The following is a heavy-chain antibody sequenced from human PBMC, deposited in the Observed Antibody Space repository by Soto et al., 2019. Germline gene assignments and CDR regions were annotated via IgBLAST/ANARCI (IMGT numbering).Heavy chain of an antibody. CDR1: GFTFSNYN. J-gene: IGHJ4*02. V-gene: IGHV3-48*02. CDR2: ISSSGSTT. D-gene: IGHD3-22*01. CDR3: ARDAFDYDATGYHSDY. Sequence: EVQLVESGGGLVQPGGSLRLSCGASGFTFSNYNMNWVRQAPGKGLEWVSYISSSGSTTYYADSVKGRFTISRDNAKDSLFLQMNSLRDEDTDVYYCARDAFDYDATGYHSDYWGQGTLVTVSS.